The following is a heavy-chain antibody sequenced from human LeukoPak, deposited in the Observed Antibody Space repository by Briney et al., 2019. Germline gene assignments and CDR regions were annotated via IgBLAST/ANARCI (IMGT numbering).Heavy chain of an antibody. D-gene: IGHD6-13*01. J-gene: IGHJ4*02. CDR2: IYYSGST. CDR3: ARGNIAAAGTGDY. V-gene: IGHV4-39*01. CDR1: GGSISSTTYY. Sequence: SETLSLTCTVSGGSISSTTYYWDWIRQPPGKGLEWIGTIYYSGSTYYNPSLKSRVTISVDTSKNEFSLNLSSVTAADTAVYYCARGNIAAAGTGDYWGQGTLVTVSS.